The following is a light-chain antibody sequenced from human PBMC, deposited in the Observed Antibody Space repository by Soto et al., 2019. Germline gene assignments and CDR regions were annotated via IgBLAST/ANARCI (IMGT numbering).Light chain of an antibody. CDR1: SSDVSGYNY. Sequence: QSALTQPASVSGSPGQSITISCTGTSSDVSGYNYVSWYQQHPGKAPKLMIYDVSNRPSGVSNRFSGSKSGNTASLTISGLQAEDEADDYCSSYTSSSLLVFGTGTKLTVL. V-gene: IGLV2-14*03. CDR2: DVS. J-gene: IGLJ1*01. CDR3: SSYTSSSLLV.